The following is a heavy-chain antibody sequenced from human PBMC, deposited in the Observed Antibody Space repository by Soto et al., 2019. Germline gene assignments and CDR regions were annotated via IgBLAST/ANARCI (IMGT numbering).Heavy chain of an antibody. CDR3: ARDGYYDSSGYAPVDY. J-gene: IGHJ4*02. D-gene: IGHD3-22*01. Sequence: KSSETLSLTCTVSGGSISSGDYYWSWIRQPPGKGLEWIGYIYYSGSTYYNPSLKSRVTISVDTSKNQFSLKLSSVTAADTAVYYCARDGYYDSSGYAPVDYWGQGTLVTVSS. CDR2: IYYSGST. V-gene: IGHV4-30-4*01. CDR1: GGSISSGDYY.